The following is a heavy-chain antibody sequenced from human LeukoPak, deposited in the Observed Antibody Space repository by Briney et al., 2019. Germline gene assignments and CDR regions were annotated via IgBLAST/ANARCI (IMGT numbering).Heavy chain of an antibody. CDR2: IYYSGST. CDR3: ARDGHYYDSSGYETDAFDI. J-gene: IGHJ3*02. Sequence: SQTLSLTCTVSGGSISSGGYYWSWIRQHPGKGLEWIGYIYYSGSTYYNPSLKSRVTISVDTSKNQFSLKLSSVTAADTAAYYCARDGHYYDSSGYETDAFDIWGQGTMVTVSS. CDR1: GGSISSGGYY. D-gene: IGHD3-22*01. V-gene: IGHV4-31*03.